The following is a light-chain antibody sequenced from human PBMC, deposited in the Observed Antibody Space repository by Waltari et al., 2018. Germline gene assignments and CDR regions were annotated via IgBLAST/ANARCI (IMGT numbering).Light chain of an antibody. V-gene: IGKV1-39*01. Sequence: DIQMTQSPSSLSASVGDRVTITCRARRNIGDYLHWYQQKPGKAPRLLIYTASSLQRGVPSRFSGSGSGTDFSLTISSLQPEDFATYYCQQSYTTPTWTFGPGTTVETK. CDR1: RNIGDY. CDR3: QQSYTTPTWT. J-gene: IGKJ1*01. CDR2: TAS.